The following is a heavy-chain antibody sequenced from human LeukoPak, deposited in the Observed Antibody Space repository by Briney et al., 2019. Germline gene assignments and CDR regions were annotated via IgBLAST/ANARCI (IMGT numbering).Heavy chain of an antibody. D-gene: IGHD5-12*01. J-gene: IGHJ6*02. CDR3: AREDIVATIARYYYYGMDV. CDR2: TYSGGST. CDR1: GFTVSSNY. Sequence: GGSLRLSCAASGFTVSSNYMSWVRQAPGKGLEWVSVTYSGGSTYYADSVKGRFTISRDNSKNTLYLQMNSLRAEDTAVYYCAREDIVATIARYYYYGMDVWGQGTTVTVSS. V-gene: IGHV3-66*02.